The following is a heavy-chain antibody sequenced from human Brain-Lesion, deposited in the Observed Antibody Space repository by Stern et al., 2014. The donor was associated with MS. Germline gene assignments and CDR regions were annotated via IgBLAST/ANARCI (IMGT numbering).Heavy chain of an antibody. V-gene: IGHV3-33*01. CDR3: ARALRILEWLPDYYYYGLDV. J-gene: IGHJ6*02. CDR1: GFNLNTYG. D-gene: IGHD3-3*01. CDR2: IWYDGREK. Sequence: QVQLVQSGGGVVQPGKALRLSCAASGFNLNTYGMHWVRQAPGKGLEWVAVIWYDGREKYYAESVKGRFTISRDNSRNTLSLQMDSLRDEDTAVYYCARALRILEWLPDYYYYGLDVWGQGTPVTVS.